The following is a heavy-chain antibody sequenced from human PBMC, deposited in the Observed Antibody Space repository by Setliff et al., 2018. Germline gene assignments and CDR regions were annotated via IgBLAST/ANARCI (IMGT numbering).Heavy chain of an antibody. CDR2: IWHDGTNK. CDR1: GLTLTNNG. CDR3: ATLSKDLNY. D-gene: IGHD3-3*01. Sequence: AGGSLRLSCAASGLTLTNNGFHWVRQAPGKGLEWVAIIWHDGTNKYYADSVKGRFDISRDSSKNTVYLQMNSLTAEDTAMYYCATLSKDLNYWGQGTLVTVSS. V-gene: IGHV3-33*01. J-gene: IGHJ4*02.